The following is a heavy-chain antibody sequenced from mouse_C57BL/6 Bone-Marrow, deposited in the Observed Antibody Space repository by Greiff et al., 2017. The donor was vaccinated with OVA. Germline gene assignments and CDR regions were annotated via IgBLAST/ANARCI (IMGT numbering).Heavy chain of an antibody. V-gene: IGHV1-80*01. CDR2: IYPGDGDT. CDR1: GYAFSSYW. CDR3: ARRVDYYGSSHYAMDY. J-gene: IGHJ4*01. Sequence: QVQLQQSGAELVKPGASVKISCKASGYAFSSYWMNWVKQRPGKGLEWIGQIYPGDGDTNYNGKFKGKATLTADKSSSTAYMQLSSLTSEDSAVYFCARRVDYYGSSHYAMDYWGQGTSVTVSS. D-gene: IGHD1-1*01.